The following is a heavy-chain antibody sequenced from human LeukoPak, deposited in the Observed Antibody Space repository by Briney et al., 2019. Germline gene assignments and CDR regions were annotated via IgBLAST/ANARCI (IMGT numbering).Heavy chain of an antibody. J-gene: IGHJ4*02. CDR1: GFTFSDFF. CDR3: ASGYRSGYHY. V-gene: IGHV3-11*01. D-gene: IGHD2-8*02. CDR2: ISYRADTP. Sequence: GGSLRLSCAAPGFTFSDFFMSWIRQAPGKGLEWISFISYRADTPYYADSVKGRFTISRDNAKNSVFLQMNSLRVEDTAVYYCASGYRSGYHYWGQGTLVSVSS.